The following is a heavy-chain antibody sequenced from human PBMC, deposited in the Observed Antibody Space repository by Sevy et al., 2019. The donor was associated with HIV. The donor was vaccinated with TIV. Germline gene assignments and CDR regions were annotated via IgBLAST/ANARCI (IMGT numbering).Heavy chain of an antibody. Sequence: GGSLRLSCAASGFPVSSNYMSWVRQAPGKGLEWVSVIYSDGSTSHADPVKGRFTISRDNSKNTLYLQMNSLRVEDTAVYYCARGKSGYGYGLDYWGQGTLVTVSS. CDR2: IYSDGST. J-gene: IGHJ4*02. V-gene: IGHV3-66*01. D-gene: IGHD5-18*01. CDR1: GFPVSSNY. CDR3: ARGKSGYGYGLDY.